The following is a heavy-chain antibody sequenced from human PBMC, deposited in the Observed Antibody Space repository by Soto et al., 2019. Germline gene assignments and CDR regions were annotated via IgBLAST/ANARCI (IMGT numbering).Heavy chain of an antibody. V-gene: IGHV1-46*03. Sequence: QVQLVQSGAEVKKPGASMKVSCKASGYTFTRYYMHWVRQAPGQGFEWMGIINPSGGSTTYAQKFQGRVTMTRDTSTSTVYMELSSLRSEDTAVYYCARGDWNYYYGMDVWGQGTTVTVSS. CDR3: ARGDWNYYYGMDV. J-gene: IGHJ6*02. D-gene: IGHD2-21*01. CDR1: GYTFTRYY. CDR2: INPSGGST.